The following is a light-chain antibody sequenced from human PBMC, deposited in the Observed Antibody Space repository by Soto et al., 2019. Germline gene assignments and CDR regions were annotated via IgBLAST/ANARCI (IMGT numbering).Light chain of an antibody. Sequence: SYELTQPPSVSVSPGQTASITCSGDKLGDKYACWYQQKPGQSPVLVIYQDSKRPSGIPERFSGSNSGNTATLTISGTQAMDEADYYCQEWDSSTAVLGTGTKGTVL. J-gene: IGLJ1*01. CDR1: KLGDKY. V-gene: IGLV3-1*01. CDR3: QEWDSSTAV. CDR2: QDS.